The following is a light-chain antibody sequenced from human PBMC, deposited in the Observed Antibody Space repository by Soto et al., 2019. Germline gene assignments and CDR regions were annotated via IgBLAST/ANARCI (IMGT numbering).Light chain of an antibody. Sequence: QSVLTQPASVSGSPGQSITISCTGTSSDVGAYNYVSWYQHHPGRPPKLIIFEVSHRPSGVSDRFSGSKSGNTASLTISGLQTEDEADYYCTSYTRTRNLLFGGGTKVTVL. CDR1: SSDVGAYNY. V-gene: IGLV2-14*01. CDR3: TSYTRTRNLL. J-gene: IGLJ2*01. CDR2: EVS.